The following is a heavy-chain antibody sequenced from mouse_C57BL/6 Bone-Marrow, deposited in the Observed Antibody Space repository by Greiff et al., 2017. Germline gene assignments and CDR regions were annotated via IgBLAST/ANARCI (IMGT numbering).Heavy chain of an antibody. Sequence: VMLVESGGGLVQPGGSLKLSCAASGFTFSDYYMYWVRQTPEKRLEWVAYISNGGGSTYYPDTVKGRFTISRDNAKKTLYLQMIRLKSEDTAMYYCARRCTAVAAVDYWGQGNSVTVSS. CDR3: ARRCTAVAAVDY. J-gene: IGHJ4*01. D-gene: IGHD1-1*01. V-gene: IGHV5-12*01. CDR1: GFTFSDYY. CDR2: ISNGGGST.